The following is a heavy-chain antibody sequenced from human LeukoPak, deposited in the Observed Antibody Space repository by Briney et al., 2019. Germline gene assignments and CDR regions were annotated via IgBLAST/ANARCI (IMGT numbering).Heavy chain of an antibody. D-gene: IGHD3-10*02. CDR1: GFTFSSYS. V-gene: IGHV3-21*01. Sequence: PGGSLRLSCAASGFTFSSYSMNWVRQAPGKGLEWVSSISSSSSYIYYADSVKGRFAISRDNAKNSLYLQMNSLRAEDTAVYYCAELGITMIGGVWGKGTTVTISS. CDR2: ISSSSSYI. J-gene: IGHJ6*04. CDR3: AELGITMIGGV.